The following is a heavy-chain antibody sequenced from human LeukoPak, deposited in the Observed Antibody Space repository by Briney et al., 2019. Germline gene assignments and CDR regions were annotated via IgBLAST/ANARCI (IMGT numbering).Heavy chain of an antibody. V-gene: IGHV1-46*01. CDR1: GYTFSSNY. CDR2: INPSGDST. Sequence: ASVKVSCKASGYTFSSNYLHWVRQAPGQGLEWMGVINPSGDSTSYAQKFQGRVTMTRDTSTTTVYMDLSNLRSEDTAVYYCARGSSGSYYNYFDFWGQGTLVTVSS. D-gene: IGHD1-26*01. CDR3: ARGSSGSYYNYFDF. J-gene: IGHJ4*02.